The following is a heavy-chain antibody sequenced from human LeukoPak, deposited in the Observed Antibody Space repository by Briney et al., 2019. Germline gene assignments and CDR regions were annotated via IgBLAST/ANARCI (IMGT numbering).Heavy chain of an antibody. CDR3: ARHGYSFVSSYYFDS. CDR2: VSYGGTT. CDR1: GGFSSPYF. D-gene: IGHD5-18*01. Sequence: SETLSLTCTVSGGFSSPYFWSWIRQPPGKALEWIRYVSYGGTTHYDPSLRSRVTMSVDTSKKQFSLKLTSVTAADTAVYYCARHGYSFVSSYYFDSWGQGILVTVSS. V-gene: IGHV4-59*08. J-gene: IGHJ4*02.